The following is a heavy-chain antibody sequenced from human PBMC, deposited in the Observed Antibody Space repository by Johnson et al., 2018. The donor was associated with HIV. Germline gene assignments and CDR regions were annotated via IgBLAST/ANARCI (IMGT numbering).Heavy chain of an antibody. J-gene: IGHJ3*02. CDR2: ISYDGSNK. CDR3: AREIRVGATGDAFDI. Sequence: QVQLVESGGGVVQPGRSLRLSCAASGFTFSSYAMHWVRQAPGKGLEWVAVISYDGSNKYYADSVKGRFTISRDNSKNTLYLQMNSLRAEDTAVYYFAREIRVGATGDAFDIWGQGTMVTVSS. V-gene: IGHV3-30*04. D-gene: IGHD1-26*01. CDR1: GFTFSSYA.